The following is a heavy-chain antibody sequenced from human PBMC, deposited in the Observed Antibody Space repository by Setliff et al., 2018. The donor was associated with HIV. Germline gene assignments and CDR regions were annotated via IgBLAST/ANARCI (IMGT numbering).Heavy chain of an antibody. V-gene: IGHV3-21*06. D-gene: IGHD3-22*01. CDR2: INSRGTYI. Sequence: GGSELSCAASGFILSNYAVSWVRQALGKGPEWVSGINSRGTYIYYADSVKGRFIISRDNDKNLVYLQMNTLRADDTAVYYCAPMAAAYYDESGGPWGQGTMVTVSS. CDR3: APMAAAYYDESGGP. CDR1: GFILSNYA. J-gene: IGHJ3*01.